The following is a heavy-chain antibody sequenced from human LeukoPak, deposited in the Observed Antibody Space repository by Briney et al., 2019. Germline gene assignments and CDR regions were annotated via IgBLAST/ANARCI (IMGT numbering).Heavy chain of an antibody. CDR2: IKQDGSEK. CDR1: GFTFSSYG. D-gene: IGHD5-24*01. Sequence: GGSLRLSCAASGFTFSSYGMSWVRQAPGKGLEWVANIKQDGSEKYYVDSVKGRFTISRDNAKNSLYLQMNSLRAEDTAVYYCARVPRWLQLYYFDYWGQGTLVTVSS. CDR3: ARVPRWLQLYYFDY. V-gene: IGHV3-7*01. J-gene: IGHJ4*02.